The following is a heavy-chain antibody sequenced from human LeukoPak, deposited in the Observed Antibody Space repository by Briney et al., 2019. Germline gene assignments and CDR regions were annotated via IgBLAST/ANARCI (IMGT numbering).Heavy chain of an antibody. CDR1: GYTFTSYG. CDR3: ARDLRYFDWLLSAYYFDY. V-gene: IGHV1-18*01. CDR2: ISAYNGNT. D-gene: IGHD3-9*01. Sequence: ASVKVSCKASGYTFTSYGISWVRQAPGQGLEWMGWISAYNGNTNYAQKLQGRVTMTTDTSTSTAYMELRSLRSDDTAVYYCARDLRYFDWLLSAYYFDYWGQGTLVTVSS. J-gene: IGHJ4*02.